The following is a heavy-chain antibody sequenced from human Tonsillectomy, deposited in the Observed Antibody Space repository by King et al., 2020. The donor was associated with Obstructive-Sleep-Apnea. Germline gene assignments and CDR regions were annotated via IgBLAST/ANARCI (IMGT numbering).Heavy chain of an antibody. J-gene: IGHJ4*02. CDR2: ISSSSSYI. CDR1: GCTFSSYS. CDR3: AREEDSSSSGFDY. V-gene: IGHV3-21*01. D-gene: IGHD6-6*01. Sequence: VQLVESGGGLVKPGGSLRLSCAASGCTFSSYSMNWGRQAPGKGLEWVSSISSSSSYIYYADSVKGRFTISRDNAKNSLYLQMNSVRAEDTAVYYCAREEDSSSSGFDYWGQGTLVTVSS.